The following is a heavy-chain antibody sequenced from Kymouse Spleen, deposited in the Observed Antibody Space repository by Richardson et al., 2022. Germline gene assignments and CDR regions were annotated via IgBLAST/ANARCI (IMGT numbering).Heavy chain of an antibody. CDR2: ISYDGSNK. V-gene: IGHV3-30*18. CDR1: GFTFSSYG. J-gene: IGHJ4*02. CDR3: AKVITMVRGVIEDY. D-gene: IGHD3-10*01. Sequence: QVQLVESGGGVVQPGRSLRLSCAASGFTFSSYGMHWVRQAPGKGLEWVAVISYDGSNKYYADSVKGRFTISRDNSKNTLYLQMNSLRAEDTAVYYCAKVITMVRGVIEDYWGQGTLVTVSS.